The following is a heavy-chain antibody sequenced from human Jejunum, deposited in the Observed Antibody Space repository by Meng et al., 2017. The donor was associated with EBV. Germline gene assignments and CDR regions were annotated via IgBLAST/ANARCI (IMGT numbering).Heavy chain of an antibody. D-gene: IGHD2-8*02. V-gene: IGHV4-34*02. Sequence: HVRLQEARDGLVRPTEPLSLSCAVYGGSFSGYYWSWVCQPPVRGLEYIVEVHFSGITNYTPSLKCRVTMSVDASKNQFSLRLTSVTAADTAVYYCARRTGDYVVGYWGQGTLVTVSS. CDR3: ARRTGDYVVGY. CDR2: VHFSGIT. J-gene: IGHJ4*02. CDR1: GGSFSGYY.